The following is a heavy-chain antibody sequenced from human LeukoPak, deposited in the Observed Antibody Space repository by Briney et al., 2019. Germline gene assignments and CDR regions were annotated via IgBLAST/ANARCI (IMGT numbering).Heavy chain of an antibody. CDR2: IYTSGST. CDR1: GVSISSYY. V-gene: IGHV4-4*07. CDR3: ARLNIAAAAYYFYC. Sequence: AETLSLTCTVSGVSISSYYWSWVRQPAGKGLEWIGRIYTSGSTNYNPYLKSRVTMSVDTSKNQFSLKLSSVTAADTAVNTVARLNIAAAAYYFYCWGQGTLVTVSS. J-gene: IGHJ4*02. D-gene: IGHD6-13*01.